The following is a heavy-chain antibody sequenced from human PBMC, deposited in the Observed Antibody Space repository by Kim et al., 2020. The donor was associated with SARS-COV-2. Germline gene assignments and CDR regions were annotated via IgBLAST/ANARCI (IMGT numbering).Heavy chain of an antibody. V-gene: IGHV3-23*01. J-gene: IGHJ2*01. CDR3: AKKGIHARGQGYFDL. D-gene: IGHD6-13*01. CDR2: LRDNGGDK. CDR1: GFTFSSFA. Sequence: GGSLRLSCAASGFTFSSFAMTWVRQAPGKGLEWVSILRDNGGDKFYADSVKGRFTISRDNSKNTLYVQMNSLRAEDTAVYYCAKKGIHARGQGYFDLWGRGTLVTVSS.